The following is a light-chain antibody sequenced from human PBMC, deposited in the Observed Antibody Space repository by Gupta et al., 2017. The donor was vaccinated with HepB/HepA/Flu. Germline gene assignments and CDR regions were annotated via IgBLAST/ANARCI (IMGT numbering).Light chain of an antibody. J-gene: IGLJ2*01. CDR2: EVR. V-gene: IGLV2-23*02. Sequence: QSALTQPASVSGSPGQSITISCTGTSSDVGSYNLVSWYQQHPGRDPKLRIYEVRKRPSGVSDRCSGSRSGNTASLTISGLQADDEDDYYCCADAGSVVFGGGTKLTVL. CDR3: CADAGSVV. CDR1: SSDVGSYNL.